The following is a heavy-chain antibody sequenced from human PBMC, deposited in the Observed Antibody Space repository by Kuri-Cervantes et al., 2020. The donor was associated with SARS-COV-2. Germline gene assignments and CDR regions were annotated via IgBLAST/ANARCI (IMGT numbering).Heavy chain of an antibody. Sequence: LRLSCTVSGGPISSGSYYWSWIRQPAGKGLEWIGYIYTSGSTNYNPSLKSRVTISVDTSKNQFSLKLSSVTAADTAVYYCAREDSSSWLYSYDYWGQGTLVTVSS. D-gene: IGHD6-13*01. V-gene: IGHV4-61*09. CDR2: IYTSGST. CDR1: GGPISSGSYY. CDR3: AREDSSSWLYSYDY. J-gene: IGHJ4*02.